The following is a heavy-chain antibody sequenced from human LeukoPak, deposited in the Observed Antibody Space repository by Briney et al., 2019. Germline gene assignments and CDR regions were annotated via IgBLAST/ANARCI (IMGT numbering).Heavy chain of an antibody. CDR3: AKDNMGATPGGVDY. CDR2: ISWNSGSI. Sequence: GGSLRLSCAASGFTFDDYAMHWVRQAPRKGLEWVSGISWNSGSIGYADSVKGRFTISRDNAKNSLYLQMNSLRAEDTALYYCAKDNMGATPGGVDYWGQGTLVTVSS. J-gene: IGHJ4*02. CDR1: GFTFDDYA. D-gene: IGHD1-26*01. V-gene: IGHV3-9*01.